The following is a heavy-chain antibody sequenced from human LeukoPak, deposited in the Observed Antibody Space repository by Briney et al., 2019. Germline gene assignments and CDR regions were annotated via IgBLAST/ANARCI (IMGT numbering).Heavy chain of an antibody. D-gene: IGHD2-15*01. CDR1: GSTFSDYY. CDR3: ARDPYCSGGSCYFFDY. Sequence: GGSLRLSCAASGSTFSDYYMSWIRQAPGKGLEWVSYISSSGSTIYYADSVKGRFTISRDNAKNSLYLQMNSLRAEDTAVYYCARDPYCSGGSCYFFDYWGQGTLVTVSS. V-gene: IGHV3-11*01. J-gene: IGHJ4*02. CDR2: ISSSGSTI.